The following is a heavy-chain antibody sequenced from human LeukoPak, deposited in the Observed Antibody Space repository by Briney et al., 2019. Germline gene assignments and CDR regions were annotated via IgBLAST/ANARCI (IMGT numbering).Heavy chain of an antibody. CDR2: MNPNSGNT. D-gene: IGHD2-2*01. Sequence: GASVKVSCKASGYTFTSYDINWVRQAPGQGLEWMGWMNPNSGNTGYAQKFQGRVTMTRNTSISTAYMELSSLRSEDTAVYYCARVGCSSTSCFDAFDIWGQGTMVTVSS. CDR1: GYTFTSYD. CDR3: ARVGCSSTSCFDAFDI. J-gene: IGHJ3*02. V-gene: IGHV1-8*01.